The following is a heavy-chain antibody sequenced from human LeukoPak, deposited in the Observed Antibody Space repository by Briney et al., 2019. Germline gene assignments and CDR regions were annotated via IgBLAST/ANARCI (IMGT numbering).Heavy chain of an antibody. Sequence: GGSLRLSCAASGFTFDDYGMSWVRQAPGKGLEWVSGINWNGGSTGYADSVKGRFTISRDNAKNSLYLQMNSLRAEDTALYYCARDDSTMVRGVIIRCYFDYWGQGTLVTVSS. V-gene: IGHV3-20*04. CDR3: ARDDSTMVRGVIIRCYFDY. D-gene: IGHD3-10*01. CDR2: INWNGGST. J-gene: IGHJ4*02. CDR1: GFTFDDYG.